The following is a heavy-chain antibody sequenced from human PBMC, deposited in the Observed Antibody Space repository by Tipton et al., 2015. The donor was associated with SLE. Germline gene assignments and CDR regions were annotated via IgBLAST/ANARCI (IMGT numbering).Heavy chain of an antibody. Sequence: TLSLTCTVSGASITSHYWSWIRQPPGKGLEWIGYIYYSGSTNYHPSLRGRGTISVDTSKNQFSLKLNSVTAADTAVYYCARQGDGYNSGRILYWGQGILVTVSS. J-gene: IGHJ4*02. CDR2: IYYSGST. V-gene: IGHV4-59*11. D-gene: IGHD5-24*01. CDR3: ARQGDGYNSGRILY. CDR1: GASITSHY.